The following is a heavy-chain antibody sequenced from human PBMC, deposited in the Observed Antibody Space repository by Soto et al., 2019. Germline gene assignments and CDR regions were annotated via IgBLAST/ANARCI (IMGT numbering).Heavy chain of an antibody. Sequence: SETLSLTCTGSGGSISSYYWSWIRQPPGKGLEWIGYIYYSGSTNYNPSLKSRVTISVDTSKNQFSLKLSSVTAADTAVYYCARDELGYCSGGSCYTQHYYCGMDVWGQGTTVTVSS. CDR3: ARDELGYCSGGSCYTQHYYCGMDV. D-gene: IGHD2-15*01. V-gene: IGHV4-59*01. J-gene: IGHJ6*02. CDR1: GGSISSYY. CDR2: IYYSGST.